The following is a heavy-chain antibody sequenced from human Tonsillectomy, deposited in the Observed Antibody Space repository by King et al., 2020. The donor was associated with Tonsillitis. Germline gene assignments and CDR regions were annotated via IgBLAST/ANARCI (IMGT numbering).Heavy chain of an antibody. J-gene: IGHJ6*03. CDR3: AKEAGEWYTHYSYYYMDV. D-gene: IGHD3-3*01. CDR2: ISGSATNT. CDR1: GFTFSSYA. V-gene: IGHV3-23*04. Sequence: VQLVESGGGLVQPGGSLRLSCAASGFTFSSYAMTWVRQAPGKGLEWGSGISGSATNTYYADSVKGRFTISRHKSTNTLYLRMNNLRAEDTALYYCAKEAGEWYTHYSYYYMDVWGKGTTVTVSS.